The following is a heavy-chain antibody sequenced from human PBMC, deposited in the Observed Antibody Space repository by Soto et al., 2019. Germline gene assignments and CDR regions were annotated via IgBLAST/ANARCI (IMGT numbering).Heavy chain of an antibody. CDR2: IYYSGST. CDR3: ARDVGAGSMVRGPGYNWFDP. D-gene: IGHD3-10*01. Sequence: TLSLTCTVSGGSISSGGYYWSWIRQHPGKGLEWIGYIYYSGSTYYNPSLKSRVTISVDTSKNQFSLKLSSVTAADTAVYYCARDVGAGSMVRGPGYNWFDPWGQGTLVTVSS. V-gene: IGHV4-31*03. CDR1: GGSISSGGYY. J-gene: IGHJ5*02.